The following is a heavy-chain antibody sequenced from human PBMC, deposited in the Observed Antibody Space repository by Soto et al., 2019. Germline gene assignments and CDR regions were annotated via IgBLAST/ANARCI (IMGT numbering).Heavy chain of an antibody. J-gene: IGHJ4*02. Sequence: SLKISFNGSIYSLTSYWISWVRQMPGKGLEWMGRIDPSDSYTNYSPSFQGHVTISADKSISTAYLQWSSLKASDTAMYYCARRDIAADYWGQGTLVTVSS. D-gene: IGHD6-13*01. V-gene: IGHV5-10-1*01. CDR3: ARRDIAADY. CDR2: IDPSDSYT. CDR1: IYSLTSYW.